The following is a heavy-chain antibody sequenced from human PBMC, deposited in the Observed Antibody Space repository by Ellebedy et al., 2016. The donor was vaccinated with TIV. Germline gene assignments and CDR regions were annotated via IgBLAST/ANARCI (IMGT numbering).Heavy chain of an antibody. CDR2: ISGSGGST. Sequence: GESLKISCAASGVTFSSYAMSWVRQAPGKGLEWVSAISGSGGSTYYADSVKGRFTISRDNSKNTLYLQMNSLRAEDTALYYCASRTRGDYPYFDFWGQGTLVTVSS. D-gene: IGHD4-17*01. V-gene: IGHV3-23*01. J-gene: IGHJ4*02. CDR1: GVTFSSYA. CDR3: ASRTRGDYPYFDF.